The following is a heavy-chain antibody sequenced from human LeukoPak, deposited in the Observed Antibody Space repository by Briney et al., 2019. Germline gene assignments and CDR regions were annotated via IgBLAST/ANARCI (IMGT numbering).Heavy chain of an antibody. J-gene: IGHJ3*02. CDR2: MNPNSGNT. D-gene: IGHD4-17*01. V-gene: IGHV1-8*03. CDR3: ARVTYGDFSDAFDI. Sequence: GASVKVSCKASGYTFTSYDINWVRQATGQGLEWMGWMNPNSGNTGYAQKFQGRVTITRNTSISTAYMELSSLRSEDTAVYYCARVTYGDFSDAFDIWGQGTMVTVSS. CDR1: GYTFTSYD.